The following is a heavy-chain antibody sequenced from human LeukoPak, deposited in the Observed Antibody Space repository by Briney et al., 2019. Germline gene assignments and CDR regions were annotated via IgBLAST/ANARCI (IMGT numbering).Heavy chain of an antibody. J-gene: IGHJ3*02. V-gene: IGHV7-4-1*02. CDR1: GYTFTSYA. D-gene: IGHD6-19*01. Sequence: ASVKVSCKASGYTFTSYAMNWVRQAPGQGLEWMGWINTNTGNPTYAQGFTGRFVFSLDTSVSTAYLQISSLKAEDTAVYYCARVLAVAGTFDAFDIWGQGTMVTVSS. CDR2: INTNTGNP. CDR3: ARVLAVAGTFDAFDI.